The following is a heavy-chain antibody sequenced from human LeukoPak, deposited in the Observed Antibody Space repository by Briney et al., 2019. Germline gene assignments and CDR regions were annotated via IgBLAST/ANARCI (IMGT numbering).Heavy chain of an antibody. CDR1: GFTFSSYW. J-gene: IGHJ4*02. D-gene: IGHD3-3*01. V-gene: IGHV3-7*01. CDR3: ARDSGITIFGVVTAPDY. Sequence: GGSLRLSCAASGFTFSSYWMSWVRQAPGKGLEWVANIKQDGSEKYYVDSVKGRYTISRDNAKNSLYLRMNSLRAEDTAVYYCARDSGITIFGVVTAPDYWGQGTLVTVSS. CDR2: IKQDGSEK.